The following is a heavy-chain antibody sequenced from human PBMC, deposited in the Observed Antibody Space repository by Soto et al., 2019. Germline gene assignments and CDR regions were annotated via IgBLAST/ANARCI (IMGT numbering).Heavy chain of an antibody. V-gene: IGHV3-21*01. CDR1: GITFSSYS. D-gene: IGHD6-13*01. CDR2: ISSSSSYI. Sequence: EVQLVESGGGLVKPGGSLRLSCAASGITFSSYSMNWVRQAPGKGLEWVSSISSSSSYIYYADSVKGRFTISRDNAKNSLYLQMNSLRAEDTAVYYCARDLSSRTHYYYYGMDVWGQGTTVTVSS. CDR3: ARDLSSRTHYYYYGMDV. J-gene: IGHJ6*02.